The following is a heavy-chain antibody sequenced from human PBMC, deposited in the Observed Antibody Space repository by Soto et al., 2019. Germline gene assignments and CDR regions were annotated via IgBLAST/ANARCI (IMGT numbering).Heavy chain of an antibody. CDR3: AKRRAISNKLFFDH. V-gene: IGHV2-5*01. D-gene: IGHD4-4*01. CDR2: LYWNDDV. Sequence: QITLRESGPTLVKPTQTLTLSCTLSGFSINTGGVGVGWIRQPPGKAPEWFALLYWNDDVWSSPSLRYRLSATKDASENRVVLTMTHLDPTDTGTYYCAKRRAISNKLFFDHWGQGALVTVSS. J-gene: IGHJ4*02. CDR1: GFSINTGGVG.